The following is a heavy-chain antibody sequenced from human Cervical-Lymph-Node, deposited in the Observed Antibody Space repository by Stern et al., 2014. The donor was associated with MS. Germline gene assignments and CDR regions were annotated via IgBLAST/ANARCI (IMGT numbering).Heavy chain of an antibody. Sequence: VQLEESGAEVKKPGASVKVSCKTSAYTFTNYYMHWVRQATGQGLEWMGLINPRSGTPSYTQKFQGRVTMARDTSTSTVYMDLSSLRSDDTAVYYCATLCAPLSSSFDYWGQGTLVTVSS. V-gene: IGHV1-46*03. CDR1: AYTFTNYY. CDR3: ATLCAPLSSSFDY. CDR2: INPRSGTP. D-gene: IGHD2-2*01. J-gene: IGHJ4*02.